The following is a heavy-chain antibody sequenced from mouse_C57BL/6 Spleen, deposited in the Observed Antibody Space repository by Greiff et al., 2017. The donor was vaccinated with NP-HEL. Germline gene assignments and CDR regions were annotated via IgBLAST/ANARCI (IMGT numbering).Heavy chain of an antibody. V-gene: IGHV1-55*01. CDR2: IYPGSGST. CDR1: GYTFTSYW. Sequence: VQLQQPGAELVKPGASVKMSCKASGYTFTSYWITWVKQRPGQGLEWIGDIYPGSGSTNYNEKFKSKTTLTVDTSSSTAYMQLSSLTSEDSAVYYCAGANWDEEGFAYWGQGTLVTVSA. D-gene: IGHD4-1*01. CDR3: AGANWDEEGFAY. J-gene: IGHJ3*01.